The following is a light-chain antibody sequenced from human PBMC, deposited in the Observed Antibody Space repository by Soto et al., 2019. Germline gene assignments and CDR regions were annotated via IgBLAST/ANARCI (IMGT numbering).Light chain of an antibody. CDR2: GNS. CDR3: QSYDSSLSGVV. Sequence: QSVLTQPPSVSGAPGQRVTISCTGSSSNIGAGYDVHWYQQLPGTAPKLLIYGNSNRPSGVPDRFSGSKSSTSASLAVTGVQAEDEAGYYCQSYDSSLSGVVFGGGTKLTVL. J-gene: IGLJ2*01. CDR1: SSNIGAGYD. V-gene: IGLV1-40*01.